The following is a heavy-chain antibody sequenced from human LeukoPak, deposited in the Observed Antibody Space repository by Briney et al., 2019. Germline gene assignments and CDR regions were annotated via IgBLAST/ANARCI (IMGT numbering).Heavy chain of an antibody. V-gene: IGHV1-18*01. CDR3: ATQLGYYDSSGYDFDY. CDR1: GYTFTNYG. CDR2: ISAYNGHT. Sequence: ASVKVSCKASGYTFTNYGVTWVRQAPGQGLEWVGWISAYNGHTNYAQKFQGRVTMTTDTSTSTAYMELRSLISDDTAVYYCATQLGYYDSSGYDFDYWGQGTLVTVSS. J-gene: IGHJ4*02. D-gene: IGHD3-22*01.